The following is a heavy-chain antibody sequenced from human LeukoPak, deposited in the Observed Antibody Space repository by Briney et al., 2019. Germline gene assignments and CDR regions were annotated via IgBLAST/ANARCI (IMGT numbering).Heavy chain of an antibody. CDR3: ARWTNPYYYDSSGYYPHDAFDI. CDR2: INSGGSST. V-gene: IGHV3-74*01. D-gene: IGHD3-22*01. Sequence: GGSLRLSCAASGFTFSSYWMHWVRQAPGKGLVWVSRINSGGSSTSYADSVKGRFTISRDNAKNTLYLQMNSLRAEDTAVYYCARWTNPYYYDSSGYYPHDAFDIWGQGTMVTVSS. CDR1: GFTFSSYW. J-gene: IGHJ3*02.